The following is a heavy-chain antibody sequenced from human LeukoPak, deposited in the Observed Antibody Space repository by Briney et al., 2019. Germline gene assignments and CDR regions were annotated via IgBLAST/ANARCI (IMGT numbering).Heavy chain of an antibody. J-gene: IGHJ4*02. CDR3: ARDFYDSSGYYQVNY. D-gene: IGHD3-22*01. CDR2: ISHGGSNK. V-gene: IGHV3-30*03. CDR1: GFTFSSYG. Sequence: GGSLRLSCAASGFTFSSYGMHWVRQAPGKGLEWVAVISHGGSNKDFADSLKGRFTISRDNSKSTLYLQMNSLRAEDTAVYYCARDFYDSSGYYQVNYWGQGTLVTVSS.